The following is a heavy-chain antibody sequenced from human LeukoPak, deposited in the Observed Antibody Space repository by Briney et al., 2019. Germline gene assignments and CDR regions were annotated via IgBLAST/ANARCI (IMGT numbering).Heavy chain of an antibody. CDR3: ARRYCSGGSCSSFDY. CDR1: GDSISSYY. Sequence: SETLSLTCTVSGDSISSYYWSCVRQPPGKGLGWIGYIYYSGSTNYNPSPKSRVTISVATSKTQFSLKMSSVTAADTAVYYCARRYCSGGSCSSFDYWGQGTLVTVSS. V-gene: IGHV4-59*01. CDR2: IYYSGST. D-gene: IGHD2-15*01. J-gene: IGHJ4*02.